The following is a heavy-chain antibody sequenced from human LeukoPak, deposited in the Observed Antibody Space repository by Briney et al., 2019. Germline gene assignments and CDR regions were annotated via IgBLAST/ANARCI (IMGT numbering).Heavy chain of an antibody. Sequence: ASVKVSCKASGYTFTSYDINWVRQATGQGLEWMGWMNPNSGNTGYAQKFQGRVTTTRNTSISTAYMELSSLRSEDTAVYYCARARPGYSSSSPSFDYWGQGTLVTVSS. D-gene: IGHD6-6*01. V-gene: IGHV1-8*01. CDR3: ARARPGYSSSSPSFDY. CDR1: GYTFTSYD. CDR2: MNPNSGNT. J-gene: IGHJ4*02.